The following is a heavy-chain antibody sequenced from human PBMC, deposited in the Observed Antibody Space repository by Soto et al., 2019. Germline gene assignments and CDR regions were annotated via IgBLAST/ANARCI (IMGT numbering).Heavy chain of an antibody. CDR1: GFTFSSYS. CDR3: ARLRIAAPFYYFDY. D-gene: IGHD6-13*01. CDR2: ISSSSSYI. Sequence: EVQLVESEGGLVKPGGSLRLSCAASGFTFSSYSMNWVRQAPGKGLEWVSSISSSSSYIYYADSVKGRFTISRDNAKNSLYLQMNSLRAEDTAVYYCARLRIAAPFYYFDYWGQGTLVTVSS. J-gene: IGHJ4*02. V-gene: IGHV3-21*01.